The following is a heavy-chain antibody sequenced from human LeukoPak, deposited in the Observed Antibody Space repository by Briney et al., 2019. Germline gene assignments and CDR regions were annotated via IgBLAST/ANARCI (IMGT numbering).Heavy chain of an antibody. CDR3: ARDLSTFDY. CDR1: GYTFTSYY. CDR2: INPNSGGT. Sequence: GASVKVSCKASGYTFTSYYINWVRQAPGQGLEWMGWINPNSGGTHYAQKFRGRVTVTRDTSISAAYMDLSSLTSDDTAVYFCARDLSTFDYWGQGTLVTDSS. V-gene: IGHV1-2*02. J-gene: IGHJ4*02.